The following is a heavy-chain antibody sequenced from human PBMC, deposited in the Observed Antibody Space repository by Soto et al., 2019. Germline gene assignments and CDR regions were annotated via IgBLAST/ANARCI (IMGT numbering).Heavy chain of an antibody. D-gene: IGHD6-6*01. V-gene: IGHV1-3*01. CDR2: INAGNGDT. J-gene: IGHJ4*02. Sequence: QVQLVQSGAEVKKPGASVKVSCKASGYTFTSYAMHWVRQAPGQRLEWMGWINAGNGDTKYSQKFQRRVTITRDTSASTAYMELSSLRSEDTAVYYCARDYEYSSSLFDYWGQGTLVTVSS. CDR3: ARDYEYSSSLFDY. CDR1: GYTFTSYA.